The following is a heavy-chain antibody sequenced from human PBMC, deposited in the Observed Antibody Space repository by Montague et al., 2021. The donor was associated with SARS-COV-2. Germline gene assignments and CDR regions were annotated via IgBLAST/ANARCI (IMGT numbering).Heavy chain of an antibody. Sequence: SLRLSCAASGFIFSSYWMSWVRQAPGKGLEWVANIKQDGSEKYYVDSVKGRFTISRDNAKNSLYLQMNSLRAEDTAVYYCARDWGYYGSGSIGGYFDPWGRAGYFDLGGRGTLVTVSS. D-gene: IGHD3-10*01. CDR2: IKQDGSEK. CDR3: ARDWGYYGSGSIGGYFDPWGRAGYFDL. V-gene: IGHV3-7*05. J-gene: IGHJ2*01. CDR1: GFIFSSYW.